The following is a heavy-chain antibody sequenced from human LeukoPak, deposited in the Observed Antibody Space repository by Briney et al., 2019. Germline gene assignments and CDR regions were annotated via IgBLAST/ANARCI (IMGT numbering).Heavy chain of an antibody. J-gene: IGHJ6*02. V-gene: IGHV4-59*08. D-gene: IGHD3-3*01. CDR2: IYYSGST. CDR1: GVSIFSYY. Sequence: SETLSLACTVSGVSIFSYYWNWIRQPPGQGLEWIGYIYYSGSTNYNPSLKSRVTISVDTSKNQFSLKLSSVTAADTAVYYCARLKIQYYDFWSGPSQLYYYYGMDVWGQGTTVTVSS. CDR3: ARLKIQYYDFWSGPSQLYYYYGMDV.